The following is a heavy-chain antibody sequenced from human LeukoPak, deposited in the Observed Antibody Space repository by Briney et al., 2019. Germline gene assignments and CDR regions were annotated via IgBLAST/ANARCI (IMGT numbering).Heavy chain of an antibody. Sequence: SETLSLTCSVSADSINSIYCWGWIRQPPGKGLEWIGTICHTGRTYYKPSLESRVTISMDTSKNQFSLRLTSVTAADTAFYYCAREEYSSDWYGHDSWGQGTLVTVSS. V-gene: IGHV4-38-2*02. J-gene: IGHJ4*02. CDR2: ICHTGRT. CDR1: ADSINSIYC. D-gene: IGHD6-13*01. CDR3: AREEYSSDWYGHDS.